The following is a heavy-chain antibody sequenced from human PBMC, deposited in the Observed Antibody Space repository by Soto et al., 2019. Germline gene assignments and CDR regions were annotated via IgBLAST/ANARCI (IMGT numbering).Heavy chain of an antibody. V-gene: IGHV5-51*01. Sequence: PGESLKISCRGSGYDFNTNWFGWVRQLPGRGLEWVGIMYPGDSDTRLHPSLQGHVTLSADVTVSTAFLQWRTLKTSDSGMYFCARLPRDCNKTSCYYAEHWGQGTSVTVSS. J-gene: IGHJ4*02. CDR1: GYDFNTNW. CDR3: ARLPRDCNKTSCYYAEH. D-gene: IGHD3-22*01. CDR2: MYPGDSDT.